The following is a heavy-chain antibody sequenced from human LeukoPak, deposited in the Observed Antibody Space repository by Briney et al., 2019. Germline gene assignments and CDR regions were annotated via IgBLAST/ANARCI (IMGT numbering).Heavy chain of an antibody. V-gene: IGHV1-18*04. CDR2: ISAYNGNT. J-gene: IGHJ3*02. CDR1: GYTFTSYG. D-gene: IGHD2-15*01. Sequence: ASVKVSCKASGYTFTSYGISWVRQAPGQGLEWMGWISAYNGNTNYAQKLQGRVTMTTDTSTSTDYMELRSLRSDDTAVCYCARDAPRRSGGSCYPSCDAFDIWGQGTMVTVSS. CDR3: ARDAPRRSGGSCYPSCDAFDI.